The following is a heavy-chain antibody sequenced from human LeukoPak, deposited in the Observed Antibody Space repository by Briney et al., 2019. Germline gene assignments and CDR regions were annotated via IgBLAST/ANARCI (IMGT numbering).Heavy chain of an antibody. CDR2: ISGSSQTI. CDR1: GFTFGDYF. CDR3: SRRGWGSYSQDY. Sequence: GGSLRLSCGGTGFTFGDYFMTWIRQAPGKGLEWLAYISGSSQTIYYADSVRGRFTVSRDNTRQSLYLQMNSLRVEDTAVYYCSRRGWGSYSQDYWGQGTLVTVSA. V-gene: IGHV3-11*04. D-gene: IGHD3-10*01. J-gene: IGHJ4*02.